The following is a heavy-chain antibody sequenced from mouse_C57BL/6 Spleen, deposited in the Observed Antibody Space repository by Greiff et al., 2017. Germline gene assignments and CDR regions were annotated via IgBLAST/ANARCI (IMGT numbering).Heavy chain of an antibody. CDR2: IHPNSGST. D-gene: IGHD1-1*01. J-gene: IGHJ1*03. CDR3: ARWTNYYGSTHFDV. V-gene: IGHV1-64*01. Sequence: QVQLQQPGAELVKPGASVKLSCKASGYTFTSYWMHWVKQRPGQGLEWIGMIHPNSGSTNYNEKFKSKATLTVDKSSSTAYMQLSSLTSEDSAVYYGARWTNYYGSTHFDVWGTGTTVTVSS. CDR1: GYTFTSYW.